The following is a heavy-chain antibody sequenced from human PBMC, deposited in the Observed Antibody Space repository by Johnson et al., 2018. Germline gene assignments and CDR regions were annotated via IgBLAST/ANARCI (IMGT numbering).Heavy chain of an antibody. CDR2: IYPSDSDT. D-gene: IGHD5-24*01. Sequence: EVQLLETGAEVKKSGESXKISCQGSGYSFTDYWIGWVRQMPGKGLEWMGIIYPSDSDTRYSPSFQGQVTISADKSISTAYLQWSSLKASDTAMYYCARRRDGYNFDAFDMWGQGTMVTVSS. V-gene: IGHV5-51*01. J-gene: IGHJ3*02. CDR1: GYSFTDYW. CDR3: ARRRDGYNFDAFDM.